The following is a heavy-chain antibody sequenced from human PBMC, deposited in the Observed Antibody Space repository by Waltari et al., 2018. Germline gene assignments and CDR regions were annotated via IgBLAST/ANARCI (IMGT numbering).Heavy chain of an antibody. V-gene: IGHV1-69*08. D-gene: IGHD3-3*01. CDR1: GGTFSSYT. CDR2: IIPILGIA. Sequence: QVQLVQSGAEVKKPGSSVKVSCKASGGTFSSYTISWVRQALGQGLEWMGRIIPILGIANYAQKCQGRVTITADKSTSTAYMELSSLRSEDTAVYYCARDFGVVTPGFYGMDVWGQGTTVTVSS. CDR3: ARDFGVVTPGFYGMDV. J-gene: IGHJ6*02.